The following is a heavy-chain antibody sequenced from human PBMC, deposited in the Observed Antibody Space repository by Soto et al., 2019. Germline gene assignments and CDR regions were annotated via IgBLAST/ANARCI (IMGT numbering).Heavy chain of an antibody. Sequence: SETLSLTCAVYGGSFSGYYWSWIRQPPGKGLEWIGEINHSGSTNYNPSLKSRVTISVDTSKNQFSLKLSSVTAADTAVYYCARSRLIYTGYSYAPEYYFDSWGHGTLVTVSS. J-gene: IGHJ4*01. CDR3: ARSRLIYTGYSYAPEYYFDS. CDR1: GGSFSGYY. CDR2: INHSGST. V-gene: IGHV4-34*01. D-gene: IGHD5-18*01.